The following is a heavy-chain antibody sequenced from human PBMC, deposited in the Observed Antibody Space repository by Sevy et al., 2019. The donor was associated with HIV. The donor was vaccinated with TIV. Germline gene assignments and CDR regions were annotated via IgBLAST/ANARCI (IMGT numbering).Heavy chain of an antibody. J-gene: IGHJ6*02. D-gene: IGHD2-8*01. CDR3: ATDPIIVLMVTDGMDV. CDR2: IKSKVDGGTT. CDR1: GLTFTYAW. Sequence: GGSMRLSCAVSGLTFTYAWMSWVRQAPGKGLEWVGRIKSKVDGGTTDYGAPVKGRFTISRYDSKNTLYLQMNSLKTEDTAVYYCATDPIIVLMVTDGMDVWGQGTTVTVSS. V-gene: IGHV3-15*01.